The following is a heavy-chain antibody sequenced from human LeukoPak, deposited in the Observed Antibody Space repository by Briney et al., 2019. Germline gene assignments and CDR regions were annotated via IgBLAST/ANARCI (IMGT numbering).Heavy chain of an antibody. Sequence: PGGSLRLSCAASGFTFSSYAMSWVRQAPGKGLEWVSAISGSGGSTYYADSVKGRFTISRDNSKNTLYLQMNSLRAEDTAVYYCAKGKRGYSYGWYFDYWGQGTLVTVSS. J-gene: IGHJ4*02. CDR3: AKGKRGYSYGWYFDY. D-gene: IGHD5-18*01. CDR2: ISGSGGST. CDR1: GFTFSSYA. V-gene: IGHV3-23*01.